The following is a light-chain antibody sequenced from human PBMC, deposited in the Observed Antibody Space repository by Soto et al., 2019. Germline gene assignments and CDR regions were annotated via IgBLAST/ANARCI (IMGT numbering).Light chain of an antibody. CDR2: GAS. V-gene: IGKV3D-20*02. J-gene: IGKJ5*01. Sequence: EIVLTQSTGTLSLSPGERATLSCRASQSVSSSYLAWYQQKPGQAPRLLIYGASSRATGIPDRFSGSGSGTDFTLTISSLEPEDFAVYYCQQRSNWPPITFGQGTRLEIK. CDR1: QSVSSSY. CDR3: QQRSNWPPIT.